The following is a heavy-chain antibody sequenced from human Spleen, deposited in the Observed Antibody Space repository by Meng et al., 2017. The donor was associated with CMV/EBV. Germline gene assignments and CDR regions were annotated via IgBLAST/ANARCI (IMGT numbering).Heavy chain of an antibody. CDR3: AKDLSRYCSSTSCYSDY. CDR1: GFSFSTYG. V-gene: IGHV3-30*02. Sequence: GGSLRLSCAGSGFSFSTYGMHWVRQAPGEGLEWVAVIWHDGSNKYYADSVKGRFTISRDNSKNTLYLQMNSLRAEDTAVYYCAKDLSRYCSSTSCYSDYWGQGTLVTVSS. D-gene: IGHD2-2*02. J-gene: IGHJ4*02. CDR2: IWHDGSNK.